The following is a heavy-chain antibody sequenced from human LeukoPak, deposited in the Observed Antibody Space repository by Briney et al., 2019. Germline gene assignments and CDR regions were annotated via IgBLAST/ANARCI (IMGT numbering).Heavy chain of an antibody. J-gene: IGHJ1*01. CDR3: ATGRVRDYYDSSGYLSTFQH. D-gene: IGHD3-22*01. CDR2: FDPEYGET. CDR1: GYTLTELS. V-gene: IGHV1-24*01. Sequence: ASVKVSCKVSGYTLTELSMHWVRQAPGKGLEWMGGFDPEYGETIYAQKFQGRVTMTEDTSTDTAYMELSSLRSEDTAVYYCATGRVRDYYDSSGYLSTFQHWGQGTLVTVSS.